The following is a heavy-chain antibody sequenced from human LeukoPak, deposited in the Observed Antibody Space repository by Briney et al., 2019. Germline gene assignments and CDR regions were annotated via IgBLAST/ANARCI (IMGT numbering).Heavy chain of an antibody. Sequence: PSETLSLTCTVSGGSISSYYWSWIRQPPGKGLEWIGYIYYSGSTNYNPSLKSRVTISVDTSKNQFSLKLSSVTAADTAVYYCARGHVEDIVVVPAADWGQGTLVTVSS. CDR3: ARGHVEDIVVVPAAD. J-gene: IGHJ4*02. CDR2: IYYSGST. V-gene: IGHV4-59*01. D-gene: IGHD2-2*01. CDR1: GGSISSYY.